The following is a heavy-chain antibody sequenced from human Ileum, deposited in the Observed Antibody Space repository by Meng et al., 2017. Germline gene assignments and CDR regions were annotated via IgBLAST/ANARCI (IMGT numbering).Heavy chain of an antibody. V-gene: IGHV4-61*01. Sequence: GPAQHWGPGLVTSSESVSISTTSSLPSVTTGHCQGGWFRQPPDKGLEWIGYASTNYIPSLNSRLTISVATSKIQFSLKLSSVTAADTAVYYGTIRRVLYNWFDPWGQGTLVTVSS. CDR3: TIRRVLYNWFDP. CDR2: AST. J-gene: IGHJ5*02. CDR1: LPSVTTGHCQ.